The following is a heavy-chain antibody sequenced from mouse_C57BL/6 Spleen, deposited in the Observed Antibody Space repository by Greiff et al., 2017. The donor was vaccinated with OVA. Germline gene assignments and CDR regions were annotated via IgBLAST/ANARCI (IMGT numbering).Heavy chain of an antibody. J-gene: IGHJ2*01. V-gene: IGHV5-6*01. CDR3: ARHEGYDACYYFDY. Sequence: EVHLVESGGDLVKPGGSLKLSCAASGFTFSSFGMSWVRQTPDKRLEWVATITSHGSYTYYPDSVKGRFTISRDNAKNTLYLQMSSLKSEDTALDYCARHEGYDACYYFDYWGQGTTLTVSS. D-gene: IGHD2-2*01. CDR2: ITSHGSYT. CDR1: GFTFSSFG.